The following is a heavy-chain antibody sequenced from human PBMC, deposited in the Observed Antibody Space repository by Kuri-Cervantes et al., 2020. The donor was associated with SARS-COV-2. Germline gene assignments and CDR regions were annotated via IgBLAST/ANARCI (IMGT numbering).Heavy chain of an antibody. CDR3: AKDGGSGYSRDAFDI. CDR1: GFTFSGHW. Sequence: GESLKISCAASGFTFSGHWIHWVRQAPGKGLVWVSRINPDGSYTNNADSVKGRFTLSRDNAKNMLFLQMNSLRAEDTAVYYCAKDGGSGYSRDAFDIWGQGTMVTVSS. CDR2: INPDGSYT. D-gene: IGHD3-22*01. V-gene: IGHV3-74*01. J-gene: IGHJ3*02.